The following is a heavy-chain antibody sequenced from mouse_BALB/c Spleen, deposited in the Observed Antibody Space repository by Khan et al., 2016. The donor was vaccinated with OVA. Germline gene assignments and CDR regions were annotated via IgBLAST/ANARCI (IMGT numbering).Heavy chain of an antibody. CDR3: ARGYYGDPFAY. Sequence: EVELVESGGGLVKPGGSLKLSCAASGFTFSDYYMYWVRQTPEKRLEWVATISDGGSYTYYPDSVKGRFTISRDDAKNNLYLQMSSLKSEDTAMYYCARGYYGDPFAYWGQGPLVTVSA. J-gene: IGHJ3*01. CDR2: ISDGGSYT. CDR1: GFTFSDYY. D-gene: IGHD2-13*01. V-gene: IGHV5-4*02.